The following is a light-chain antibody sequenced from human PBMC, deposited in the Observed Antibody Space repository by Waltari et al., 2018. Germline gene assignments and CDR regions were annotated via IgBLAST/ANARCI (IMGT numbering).Light chain of an antibody. Sequence: QSALTQPRSVSGSPGQSVTISCPGTSSDVGGYNYVSWYQQHPGKAPNLMIYDVSKRPSGVPDRFSGSKSGNTASLTISVLQAEDEADYYCCSDAGSYVVFGGGTKLTVL. CDR3: CSDAGSYVV. J-gene: IGLJ2*01. CDR2: DVS. V-gene: IGLV2-11*01. CDR1: SSDVGGYNY.